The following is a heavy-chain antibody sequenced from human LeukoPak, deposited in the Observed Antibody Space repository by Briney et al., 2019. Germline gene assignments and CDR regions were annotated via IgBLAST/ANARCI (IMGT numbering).Heavy chain of an antibody. CDR2: IGTAGDT. CDR3: AADQDNWNDHDAFDI. D-gene: IGHD1-20*01. CDR1: GFTFSSYD. J-gene: IGHJ3*02. V-gene: IGHV3-13*01. Sequence: GGSLRLSCAASGFTFSSYDMHWVRQATGKGLEWVSAIGTAGDTYYPGSVKGRFTISRENAKNSLYLQMNSLRAEDTAVYYCAADQDNWNDHDAFDIWGQGTMVTVSS.